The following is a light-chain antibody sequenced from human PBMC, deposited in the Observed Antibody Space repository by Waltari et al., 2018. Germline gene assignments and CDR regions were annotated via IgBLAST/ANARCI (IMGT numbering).Light chain of an antibody. Sequence: QSVLTQPPSASGPPWQNVSYSRSGGSATITIYEIWSQQFPGPAPKLIVYQDYERPSGVPDRFSASKSGTSASLAISGLRSDDEADYYCATWDDSLNGWVFGGGTKLTVL. V-gene: IGLV1-47*01. CDR1: SATITIY. J-gene: IGLJ3*02. CDR3: ATWDDSLNGWV. CDR2: QDY.